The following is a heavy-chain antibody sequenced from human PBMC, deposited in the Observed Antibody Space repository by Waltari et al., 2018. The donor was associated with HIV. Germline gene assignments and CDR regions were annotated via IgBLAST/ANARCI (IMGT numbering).Heavy chain of an antibody. Sequence: VQLVESGGGLVQPGGSLILSCAASGFTFSSYWLSWVGQAPGNGLEWVDNIKADVSAKNDVDSVKGRFTISRDNAKNSLYLLMNSLRAEDTAVYYCARVSGTLFSWGQGTLVTVSS. V-gene: IGHV3-7*01. CDR2: IKADVSAK. D-gene: IGHD1-26*01. CDR3: ARVSGTLFS. J-gene: IGHJ5*02. CDR1: GFTFSSYW.